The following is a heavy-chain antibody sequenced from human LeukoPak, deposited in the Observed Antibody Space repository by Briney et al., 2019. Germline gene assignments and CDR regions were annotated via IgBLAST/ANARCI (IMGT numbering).Heavy chain of an antibody. Sequence: GGSLRLSCAASRFTFGSYGMTWVRQAPGKGLEWVSSISGHGGNSYNADSVKGRFTISRDNSKNTLYLQMNSLRGEDTALYYCAKSSYYDSSDYYREYYFDYWGQGTLVTVSS. CDR3: AKSSYYDSSDYYREYYFDY. J-gene: IGHJ4*02. CDR1: RFTFGSYG. CDR2: ISGHGGNS. V-gene: IGHV3-23*01. D-gene: IGHD3-22*01.